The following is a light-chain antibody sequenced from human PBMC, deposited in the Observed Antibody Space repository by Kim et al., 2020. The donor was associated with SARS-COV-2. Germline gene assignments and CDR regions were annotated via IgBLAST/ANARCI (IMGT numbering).Light chain of an antibody. CDR2: LNNDGSH. CDR1: SGHSSYA. J-gene: IGLJ2*01. CDR3: QTWGTGQV. V-gene: IGLV4-69*01. Sequence: QLVLTQSPSASASLGASVKLTCTLSSGHSSYAIAWHQQQPEKGPRYLMKLNNDGSHSKGDGIPDRFSGSSSGAERYLTISSLQSEDEADYYCQTWGTGQVFGGGTQLTVL.